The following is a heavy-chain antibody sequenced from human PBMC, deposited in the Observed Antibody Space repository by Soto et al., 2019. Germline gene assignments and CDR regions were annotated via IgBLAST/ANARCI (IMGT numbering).Heavy chain of an antibody. CDR2: IKSKTDGGTT. V-gene: IGHV3-15*07. J-gene: IGHJ4*02. CDR3: TTFRGYSRSKSY. D-gene: IGHD3-22*01. CDR1: GFTFSNAW. Sequence: EVQLVESGGGLVKPGGSLRLSCAASGFTFSNAWMNWVRQAPGKGLEWVGRIKSKTDGGTTDYAAPVKGRFTISRDDSKNPLYLQMNSLKTEDTAVYYCTTFRGYSRSKSYWGQGTLVTVSS.